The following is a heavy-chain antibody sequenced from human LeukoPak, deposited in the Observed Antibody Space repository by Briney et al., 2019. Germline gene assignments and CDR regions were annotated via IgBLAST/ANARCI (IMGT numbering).Heavy chain of an antibody. D-gene: IGHD3-3*01. Sequence: PSETLSLICTVSDFSIASAYYWGWIRQPPGKGLEWIGSIYHSGTTYYSPSLKSRIAISLDTSKNQLSLRLASVTAADTAVYYCAREKKTGSIFGVVYYMDVWGKGTTVTVSS. CDR1: DFSIASAYY. V-gene: IGHV4-38-2*02. CDR3: AREKKTGSIFGVVYYMDV. J-gene: IGHJ6*03. CDR2: IYHSGTT.